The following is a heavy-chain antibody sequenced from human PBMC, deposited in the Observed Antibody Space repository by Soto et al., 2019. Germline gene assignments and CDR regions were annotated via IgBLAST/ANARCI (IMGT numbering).Heavy chain of an antibody. CDR1: EMTFRNYS. Sequence: GGSLRLSCAASEMTFRNYSMNWVRQAPGKGLEWVSSISSGGSYIYYADSGKGRFTISRDNAKNSLFLQMTSLRGEDTAVYYCATSGVATGFDFWGQGTLVTVSS. D-gene: IGHD5-12*01. J-gene: IGHJ4*02. CDR3: ATSGVATGFDF. CDR2: ISSGGSYI. V-gene: IGHV3-21*06.